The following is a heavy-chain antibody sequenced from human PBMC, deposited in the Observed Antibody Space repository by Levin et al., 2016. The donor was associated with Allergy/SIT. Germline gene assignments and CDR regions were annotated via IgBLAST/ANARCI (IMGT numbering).Heavy chain of an antibody. CDR1: GFTFSTYW. CDR2: SGVTSNPT. Sequence: GGSLRLSCAASGFTFSTYWMSWVRQAPGKGLEWLSYSGVTSNPTSYADSVRGRFTTSRDNAENSLFLQMNSLRAEDTAVYYCTRDLGVAYGMDVWGQGTTVTVSS. J-gene: IGHJ6*02. D-gene: IGHD3-3*01. CDR3: TRDLGVAYGMDV. V-gene: IGHV3-48*01.